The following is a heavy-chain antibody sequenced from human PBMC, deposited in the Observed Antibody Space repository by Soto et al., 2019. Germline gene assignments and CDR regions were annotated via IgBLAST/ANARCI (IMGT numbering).Heavy chain of an antibody. CDR3: ARDFYSNYDKTYYYYGMDV. J-gene: IGHJ6*02. D-gene: IGHD4-4*01. V-gene: IGHV3-21*01. CDR1: GFTFSSYS. CDR2: ISSSSSYI. Sequence: EVQLVESGGGLVKPGGSLRLSCAASGFTFSSYSMNWVRQAPGKGLEWVSSISSSSSYIYYADSVKGRFTISRDNAKNSLYLQMNSLRAEDTAVYYCARDFYSNYDKTYYYYGMDVWGQGTTVTVSS.